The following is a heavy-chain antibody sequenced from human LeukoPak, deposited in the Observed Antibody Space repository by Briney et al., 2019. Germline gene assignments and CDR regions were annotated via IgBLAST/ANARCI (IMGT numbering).Heavy chain of an antibody. Sequence: SETLSLTCTVSGGSISSGDYYWSSIRQPPGKGLEWIGYIYYSGSTYYNPSLKSRVTISVDTSKNQFSLKLSSVTAADTAVYYCARGDCSGGSCHQTNWFDPWGQGTLVTVSS. CDR1: GGSISSGDYY. D-gene: IGHD2-15*01. V-gene: IGHV4-30-4*01. CDR2: IYYSGST. J-gene: IGHJ5*02. CDR3: ARGDCSGGSCHQTNWFDP.